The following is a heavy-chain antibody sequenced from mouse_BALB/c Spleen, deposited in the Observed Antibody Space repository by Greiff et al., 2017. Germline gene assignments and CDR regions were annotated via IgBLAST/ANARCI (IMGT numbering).Heavy chain of an antibody. V-gene: IGHV7-3*02. CDR3: ARAIYGKGGAMDY. Sequence: EVKLVESGGGLVQPGGSLRLSCATSGFTFTDYYMSWVRQPPGKALEWLGFIRNKANGYTTEYSASVKGRFTISRDNSQSILYLQMNTLRAEDSATNYCARAIYGKGGAMDYWGQGTSVTVSS. CDR1: GFTFTDYY. CDR2: IRNKANGYTT. D-gene: IGHD2-1*01. J-gene: IGHJ4*01.